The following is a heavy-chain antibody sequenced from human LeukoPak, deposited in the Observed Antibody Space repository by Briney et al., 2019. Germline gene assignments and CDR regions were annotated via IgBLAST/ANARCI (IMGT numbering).Heavy chain of an antibody. J-gene: IGHJ4*02. CDR2: IFYSGST. CDR3: ARDNWLNAGGLDY. CDR1: SGSISTSNYY. D-gene: IGHD1-20*01. Sequence: SETLSLTCTVSSGSISTSNYYWGWVRQPPGKALEWIGNIFYSGSTYYSPSLKSRVTISLDTSRNQFSLKLSSVTAADTAVYYCARDNWLNAGGLDYWGQGTLVTVSS. V-gene: IGHV4-39*07.